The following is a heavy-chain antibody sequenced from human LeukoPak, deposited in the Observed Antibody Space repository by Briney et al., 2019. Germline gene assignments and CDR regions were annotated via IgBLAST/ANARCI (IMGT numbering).Heavy chain of an antibody. CDR3: PRSYYICG. D-gene: IGHD1-1*01. V-gene: IGHV3-30*11. CDR1: GLVCRPYP. J-gene: IGHJ6*03. CDR2: ISYDGSTK. Sequence: GGSLRTCGEATGLVCRPYPMHGVRDARGKGKEWVAVISYDGSTKYYADSVKGRFTISRDNSKNTLSLQMNSRRVEDTAVYHCPRSYYICGRGKG.